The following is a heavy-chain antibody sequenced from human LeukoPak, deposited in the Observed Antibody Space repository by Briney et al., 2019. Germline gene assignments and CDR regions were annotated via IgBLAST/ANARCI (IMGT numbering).Heavy chain of an antibody. CDR2: ISSSSSSYI. J-gene: IGHJ4*02. Sequence: GGSLRLSCAASGFTLSSYSMNWVRQAPGKGLEWVSSISSSSSSYIYYADSVKGRFTISRDNAKNSLYLQMNSLRAEDTAVYYCARGPLAVEQQLVPFDYWGQGTLVTVSS. V-gene: IGHV3-21*01. CDR3: ARGPLAVEQQLVPFDY. D-gene: IGHD6-13*01. CDR1: GFTLSSYS.